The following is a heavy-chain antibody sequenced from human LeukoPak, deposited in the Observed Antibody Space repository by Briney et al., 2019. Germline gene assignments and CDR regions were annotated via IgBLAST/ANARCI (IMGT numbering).Heavy chain of an antibody. CDR2: IYYSGST. Sequence: SETLSLTCTVSGGSISSSSYYWGWIRQPPGKGLEWIGSIYYSGSTYYNPSLKSRVTISVDTSKNQFSLKLSSVTAADTAVYYCARDAKQWLVLNWFDPWGQGTLVTVSS. J-gene: IGHJ5*02. CDR1: GGSISSSSYY. V-gene: IGHV4-39*07. CDR3: ARDAKQWLVLNWFDP. D-gene: IGHD6-19*01.